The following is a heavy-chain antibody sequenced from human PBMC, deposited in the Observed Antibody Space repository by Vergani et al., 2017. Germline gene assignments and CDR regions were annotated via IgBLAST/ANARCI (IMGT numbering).Heavy chain of an antibody. Sequence: EVQLVQSGAEVKKPGESLKISCKGSGYSFTSNWIAWVRQMPGKGLEGMGFIFLGDSDTRYSPSFQGQFIISAGKSVSTAYLQWRSLKASDSAMYYCARRDAGTTRRVYYYGMGVWGQGNTVTGSS. CDR3: ARRDAGTTRRVYYYGMGV. J-gene: IGHJ6*02. D-gene: IGHD1-1*01. CDR1: GYSFTSNW. V-gene: IGHV5-51*01. CDR2: IFLGDSDT.